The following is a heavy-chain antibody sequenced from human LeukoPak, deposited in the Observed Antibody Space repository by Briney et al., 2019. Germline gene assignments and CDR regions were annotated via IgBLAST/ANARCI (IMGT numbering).Heavy chain of an antibody. D-gene: IGHD6-19*01. V-gene: IGHV4-34*01. CDR2: INDSGST. Sequence: KPSETLSLTCAVYGGSFSGYYWSWIGQPPRKGLEWIGEINDSGSTNYNPSLKSRVTISVDKSKNQFSLKLSSVTAADTAVYYCARAEQQWLVPPRAHYYFDYWGQGTLVADSS. J-gene: IGHJ4*02. CDR1: GGSFSGYY. CDR3: ARAEQQWLVPPRAHYYFDY.